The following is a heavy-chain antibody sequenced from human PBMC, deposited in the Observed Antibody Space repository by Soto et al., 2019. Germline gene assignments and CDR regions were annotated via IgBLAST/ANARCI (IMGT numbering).Heavy chain of an antibody. Sequence: ANYAQKFQGRVTITADESTSTAYMELSRLRSEDTSVYYCAQRHVDTAMVTGYFDYWGQGTLVSVSS. CDR2: A. D-gene: IGHD5-18*01. V-gene: IGHV1-69*01. CDR3: AQRHVDTAMVTGYFDY. J-gene: IGHJ4*02.